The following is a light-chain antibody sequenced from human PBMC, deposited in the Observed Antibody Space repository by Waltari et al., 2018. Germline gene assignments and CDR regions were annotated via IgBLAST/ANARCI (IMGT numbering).Light chain of an antibody. Sequence: QSALTQPPSASGSPGPSVTISCTGTSSDFGDYISWYQPHPGKATKLMISEVTKRPSGVPVRFSGSKSGNTASLTVSGLQAEDEADYYCSSYAGSNNLVFGGGTKLTVL. CDR3: SSYAGSNNLV. CDR2: EVT. J-gene: IGLJ2*01. CDR1: SSDFGDY. V-gene: IGLV2-8*01.